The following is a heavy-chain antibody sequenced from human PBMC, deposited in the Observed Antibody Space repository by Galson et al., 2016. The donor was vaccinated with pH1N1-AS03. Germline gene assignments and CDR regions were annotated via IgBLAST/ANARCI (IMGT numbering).Heavy chain of an antibody. Sequence: QSGAEVKKPGESLKISCQGSGYSFTNYWIGWVRQMPGKGLEWMGIINLDDSDTRYSPSFQGQVTISADKSISTAYLQWSSLKASDTAMYYCARLTLSSGWPCDYWGQGTLVTVSS. CDR3: ARLTLSSGWPCDY. CDR1: GYSFTNYW. J-gene: IGHJ4*01. V-gene: IGHV5-51*01. CDR2: INLDDSDT. D-gene: IGHD6-19*01.